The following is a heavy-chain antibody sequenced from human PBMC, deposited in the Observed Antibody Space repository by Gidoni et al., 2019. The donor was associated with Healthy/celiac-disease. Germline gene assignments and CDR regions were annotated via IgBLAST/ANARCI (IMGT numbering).Heavy chain of an antibody. Sequence: QVQLVQSGAEVKKPGSSVKVSCKASGGTFSSYAISWVRQAPGQGLEWMGGSIPIFGTANYAQKFQGRVTITADESTSTAYMELSSLRSEDTAVYYCASFQNCSGGSCYSWYYYYYGMDVWGQGTTVTVSS. V-gene: IGHV1-69*01. J-gene: IGHJ6*02. CDR2: SIPIFGTA. CDR3: ASFQNCSGGSCYSWYYYYYGMDV. D-gene: IGHD2-15*01. CDR1: GGTFSSYA.